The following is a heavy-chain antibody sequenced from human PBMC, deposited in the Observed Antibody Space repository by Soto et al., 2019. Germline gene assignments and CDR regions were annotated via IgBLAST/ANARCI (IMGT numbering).Heavy chain of an antibody. V-gene: IGHV3-48*02. J-gene: IGHJ4*02. CDR1: GYTFNSFN. CDR3: ARDPFSGYDRGYFDQ. Sequence: VQLVESGGTLVQPGGSLRLSCVASGYTFNSFNMNWVRQAPGKGLEWVSYIGGSGSATYYADSVKGRFTISRDNAKNSLYLQMNSLRDEDTAVYYCARDPFSGYDRGYFDQWGQGTLVTVSS. D-gene: IGHD5-12*01. CDR2: IGGSGSAT.